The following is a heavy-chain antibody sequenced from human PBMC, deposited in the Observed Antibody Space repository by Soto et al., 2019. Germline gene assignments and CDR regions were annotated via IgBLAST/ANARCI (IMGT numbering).Heavy chain of an antibody. D-gene: IGHD3-22*01. J-gene: IGHJ4*02. Sequence: PXETLSLTCSVSGVSIKSGGFYWTWIRQLPGKGLEWIGDIYYTGSTFYHPSLETRVTLSLDTSNNQFSLNLGSVTAADTAVYYCATQPRYDSSGYFYYWGQGSQVTVSS. CDR3: ATQPRYDSSGYFYY. CDR2: IYYTGST. CDR1: GVSIKSGGFY. V-gene: IGHV4-31*03.